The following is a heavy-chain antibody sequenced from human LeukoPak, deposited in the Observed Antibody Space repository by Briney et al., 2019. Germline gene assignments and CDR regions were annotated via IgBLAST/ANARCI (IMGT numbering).Heavy chain of an antibody. Sequence: ASVKVSCKASGYTFTSYDINWVRQATGQGLEWMGWMNPNSGNTGYAQKFQGRVTMTRNTSISTAYMELSSLRSEDTAVYYCARGRGYCSGGSCYLWDWFDPWGQGTLVTVSS. CDR3: ARGRGYCSGGSCYLWDWFDP. V-gene: IGHV1-8*01. D-gene: IGHD2-15*01. CDR2: MNPNSGNT. J-gene: IGHJ5*02. CDR1: GYTFTSYD.